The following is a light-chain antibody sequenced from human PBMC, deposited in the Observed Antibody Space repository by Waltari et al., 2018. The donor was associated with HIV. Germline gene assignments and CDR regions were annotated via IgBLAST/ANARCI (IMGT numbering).Light chain of an antibody. CDR1: SSNLGNDF. Sequence: QSMLTQPPSVSAAPGQKVTISCSRSSSNLGNDFVPWYQHLPGAAPQLVIYDNDSRPSGIPDRFSGSKSGASATLVITELQTGDEGDYYCGTWDSSLNAGVFGGGTKLTVL. J-gene: IGLJ3*02. CDR2: DND. CDR3: GTWDSSLNAGV. V-gene: IGLV1-51*01.